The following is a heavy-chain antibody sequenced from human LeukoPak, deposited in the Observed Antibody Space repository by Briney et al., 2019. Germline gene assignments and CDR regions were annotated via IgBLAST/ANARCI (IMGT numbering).Heavy chain of an antibody. CDR2: INNDGRSA. J-gene: IGHJ4*02. D-gene: IGHD1-26*01. Sequence: LPGGSLRLSCAASGLTFSNYGMMWVRQAPGKGLVWVSYINNDGRSATYADSVKGRFTISRDNAKNTLYLQMNSLKAEDSAMYYCARNYNGMSNWGQGTLVIVSS. CDR1: GLTFSNYG. V-gene: IGHV3-74*01. CDR3: ARNYNGMSN.